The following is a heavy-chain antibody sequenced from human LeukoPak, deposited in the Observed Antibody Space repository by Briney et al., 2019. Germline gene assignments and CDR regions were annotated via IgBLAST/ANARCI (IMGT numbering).Heavy chain of an antibody. CDR2: ISGSGGRT. CDR3: AKVGGYQLPPDPYYYYMDV. Sequence: GGSLRLSCAASGFTFSSYAMSWVRQAPGKGLEWVSAISGSGGRTYYADSVKGRFTISRDNSKNTLYLQMNSLRAEDTAVYYCAKVGGYQLPPDPYYYYMDVWGKGTTVTVSS. J-gene: IGHJ6*03. CDR1: GFTFSSYA. D-gene: IGHD2-2*01. V-gene: IGHV3-23*01.